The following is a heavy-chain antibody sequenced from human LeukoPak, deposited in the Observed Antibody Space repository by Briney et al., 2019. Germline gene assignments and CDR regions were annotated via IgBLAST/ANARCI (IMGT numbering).Heavy chain of an antibody. CDR3: ARVGQAGAFDV. J-gene: IGHJ3*01. Sequence: SETLSLNCTVSGGSISSYYWSWLRQPAGKGLEWIGRIYTSGSTNYNPSLKSRVTMSLDTSKNQFSLKLSSVTAADTAVYYCARVGQAGAFDVWGQGTMVTVSS. V-gene: IGHV4-4*07. CDR2: IYTSGST. D-gene: IGHD6-25*01. CDR1: GGSISSYY.